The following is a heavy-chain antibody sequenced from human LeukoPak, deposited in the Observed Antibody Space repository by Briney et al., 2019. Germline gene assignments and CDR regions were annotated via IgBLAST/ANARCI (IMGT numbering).Heavy chain of an antibody. CDR1: GGSISSSSYY. V-gene: IGHV4-61*02. CDR2: IYTSGST. CDR3: ARSRERSCGSGSCYVGLQER. D-gene: IGHD2-2*01. J-gene: IGHJ4*02. Sequence: KPSETLSLTCTVSGGSISSSSYYWGWIRQPPGKGLEWIGRIYTSGSTEYNSSLKSRVIISIDTSKNQFSLRLSSVTAADTAVYYCARSRERSCGSGSCYVGLQERWGQGVLVTVSS.